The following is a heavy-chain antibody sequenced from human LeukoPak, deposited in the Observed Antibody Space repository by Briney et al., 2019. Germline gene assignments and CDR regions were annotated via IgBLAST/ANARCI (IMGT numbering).Heavy chain of an antibody. CDR1: VYTFTVYY. Sequence: ASVTVSFTASVYTFTVYYMHWVRQAPGQGLEWMGWINPNSGGTNYAQKFQGRVTMTRDTSISTAYMELSRLRSDDTAVYYCARESTTTGPNWFDPWGQGTLVTVSS. J-gene: IGHJ5*02. CDR2: INPNSGGT. V-gene: IGHV1-2*02. D-gene: IGHD1-1*01. CDR3: ARESTTTGPNWFDP.